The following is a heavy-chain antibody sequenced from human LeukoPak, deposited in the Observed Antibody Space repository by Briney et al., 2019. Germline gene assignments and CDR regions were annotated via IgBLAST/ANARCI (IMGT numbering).Heavy chain of an antibody. CDR3: ARCSSTTRGFDP. CDR1: GFTFSSYA. CDR2: IYYSGST. J-gene: IGHJ5*02. V-gene: IGHV4-59*01. D-gene: IGHD2-2*01. Sequence: GSLRLSCAASGFTFSSYAMSWIRQPPGKGLEWIGYIYYSGSTSYNPSLKSRVTISVDTSKNQFSLKLSSVTAADTAVYYCARCSSTTRGFDPWGQGTLVTVSS.